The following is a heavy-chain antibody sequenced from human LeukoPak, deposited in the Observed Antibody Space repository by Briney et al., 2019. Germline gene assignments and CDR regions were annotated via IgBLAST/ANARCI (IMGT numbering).Heavy chain of an antibody. V-gene: IGHV5-51*01. CDR3: ARGRYCSSTSCYIPPRLEGMDV. D-gene: IGHD2-2*02. Sequence: GESLKISCKGSGYSFTNYWIGWVRQMPGKGLEWMGIIYPGDSDTRYSPSFQGQVTISADKSINTAYLQWSSLKASDTAMYYCARGRYCSSTSCYIPPRLEGMDVWGQGTTVTVSS. CDR2: IYPGDSDT. J-gene: IGHJ6*02. CDR1: GYSFTNYW.